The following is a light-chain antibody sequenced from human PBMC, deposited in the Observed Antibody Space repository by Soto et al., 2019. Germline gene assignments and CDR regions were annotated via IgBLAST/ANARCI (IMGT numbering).Light chain of an antibody. CDR2: KAS. CDR3: QQSYSTPVT. J-gene: IGKJ5*01. CDR1: QNIRSW. V-gene: IGKV1-5*03. Sequence: DIQMTQSPSTLSASVGDRVTITCRASQNIRSWLAWYQQKPGKAPRLLIYKASSLESGVPSRFSGSGSGTEFTLTISSLQPEDFATYYCQQSYSTPVTFGQGTRLEIK.